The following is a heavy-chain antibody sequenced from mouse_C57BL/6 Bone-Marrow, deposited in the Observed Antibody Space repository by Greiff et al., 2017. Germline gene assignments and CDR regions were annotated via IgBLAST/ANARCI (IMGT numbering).Heavy chain of an antibody. CDR1: GYAFTNYL. D-gene: IGHD2-14*01. Sequence: QVQLQQSGAELVRPGTSVKVSCKASGYAFTNYLIEWVKQRPGQGLEWIGVINPGSGGTNYNEKFKGKATLTADKSSSTAYMHLSSLTSDDSAVYCCARQSVYRPFFGYAMDYWGQGTSVTVSS. J-gene: IGHJ4*01. CDR3: ARQSVYRPFFGYAMDY. CDR2: INPGSGGT. V-gene: IGHV1-54*01.